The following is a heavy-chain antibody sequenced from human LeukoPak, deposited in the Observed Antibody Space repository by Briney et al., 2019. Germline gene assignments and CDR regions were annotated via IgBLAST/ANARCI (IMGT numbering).Heavy chain of an antibody. Sequence: PSETLSLTCTVSGGSISGYYWSWIRQPPGKGLEWIGYIYSRGFANYNPSLESRVTISVDVSKNQFSLNLNSVTAADTAVYYCAEATSNWFDPWGQGIPVIVSS. V-gene: IGHV4-4*09. J-gene: IGHJ5*02. CDR3: AEATSNWFDP. CDR2: IYSRGFA. CDR1: GGSISGYY.